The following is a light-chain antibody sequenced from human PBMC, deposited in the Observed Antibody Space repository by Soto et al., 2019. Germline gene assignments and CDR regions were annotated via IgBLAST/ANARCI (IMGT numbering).Light chain of an antibody. V-gene: IGKV1-9*01. J-gene: IGKJ5*01. Sequence: IQMTQSPSSLSSSIGDRVTITCRASQSISKYLNWYQQKPGKAPKLLIYSASTLQSGVPSGLSGSGSGTDFTLTISRLKTEDFATYDCQQLNSYPITFGQGTRLEIK. CDR1: QSISKY. CDR3: QQLNSYPIT. CDR2: SAS.